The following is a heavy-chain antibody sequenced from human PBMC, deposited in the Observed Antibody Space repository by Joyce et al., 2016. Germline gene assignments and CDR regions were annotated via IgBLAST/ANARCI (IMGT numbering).Heavy chain of an antibody. Sequence: QVQLVQSGAEVKKSGASVTVSCKASGYSFTNYYMHWVRQAPGQGLEWMGIIIPGSGSTSYVQKFQGRVTMTRDTSTTTVYMEVSSLRFEDTAVYYCARGPQSFLDYWGQGTLVTVSS. J-gene: IGHJ4*02. CDR1: GYSFTNYY. D-gene: IGHD3-10*01. CDR2: IIPGSGST. CDR3: ARGPQSFLDY. V-gene: IGHV1-46*01.